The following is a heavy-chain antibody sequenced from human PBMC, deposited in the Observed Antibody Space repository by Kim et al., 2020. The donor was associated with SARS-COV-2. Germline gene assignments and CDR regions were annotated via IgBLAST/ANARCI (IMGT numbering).Heavy chain of an antibody. Sequence: THYTPTLKSRVTLAVDTSKNQFSLKLSSVTAADTAVYYCARSPLWLPFDYWGQGTLVTVSS. V-gene: IGHV4-59*01. CDR3: ARSPLWLPFDY. CDR2: T. J-gene: IGHJ4*02. D-gene: IGHD3-10*01.